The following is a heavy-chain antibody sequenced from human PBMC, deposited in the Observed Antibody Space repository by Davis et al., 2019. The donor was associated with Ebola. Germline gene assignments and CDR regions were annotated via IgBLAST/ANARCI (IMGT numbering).Heavy chain of an antibody. CDR2: ISGSGGST. V-gene: IGHV3-23*01. Sequence: GESLKISCAASGFTFRSYAMSWVRQAPGKGLEWVSAISGSGGSTYYADSVKGRFTISRDNSKNTLYLQMNSLRAEDTAVYYCAKSGLSFGVVKYHYGMDVWGKGTTVTVSS. J-gene: IGHJ6*04. D-gene: IGHD3-3*01. CDR3: AKSGLSFGVVKYHYGMDV. CDR1: GFTFRSYA.